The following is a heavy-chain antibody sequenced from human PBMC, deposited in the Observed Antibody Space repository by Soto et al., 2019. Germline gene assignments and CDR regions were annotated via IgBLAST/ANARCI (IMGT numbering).Heavy chain of an antibody. J-gene: IGHJ4*02. CDR3: ARDPIGYCYDNSGYHDY. D-gene: IGHD3-22*01. CDR1: GFTLSKYW. Sequence: AGGSLRLSCAASGFTLSKYWMHWVRQAPGQGLVWVSRINSDGTSTGYADSVKGRFTISRDNAKNTLYLQMNSLRVEDTAVYYCARDPIGYCYDNSGYHDYWGQGTPVTVSS. V-gene: IGHV3-74*01. CDR2: INSDGTST.